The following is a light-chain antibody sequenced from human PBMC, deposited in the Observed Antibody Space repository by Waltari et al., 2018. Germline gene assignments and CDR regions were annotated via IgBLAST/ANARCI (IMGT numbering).Light chain of an antibody. CDR1: QDISNH. V-gene: IGKV1-33*01. J-gene: IGKJ5*01. CDR2: DVS. CDR3: QQYDSLTLLT. Sequence: DIEMTQSPSSLSASVGETVTITCRASQDISNHLSWFQQKQGKAPKLLIYDVSKLETGVASRFSGGGSRADFTLIINDVQPEDVATYYCQQYDSLTLLTFGQGTRLE.